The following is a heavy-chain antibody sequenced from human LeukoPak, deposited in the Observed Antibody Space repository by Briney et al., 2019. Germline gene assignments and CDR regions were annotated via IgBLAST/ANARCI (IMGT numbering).Heavy chain of an antibody. D-gene: IGHD3-10*01. CDR1: GGSISSYY. J-gene: IGHJ4*02. CDR3: ARHGITMVRGAMPFDY. V-gene: IGHV4-59*08. CDR2: IYYSGST. Sequence: SETLSLTCTVSGGSISSYYWSWIRQPPGKGLEWIAYIYYSGSTNYNSSLKSRVTISVDTSKNQFSLKLSSVTAADTAVYYCARHGITMVRGAMPFDYWGQGTLVTVSS.